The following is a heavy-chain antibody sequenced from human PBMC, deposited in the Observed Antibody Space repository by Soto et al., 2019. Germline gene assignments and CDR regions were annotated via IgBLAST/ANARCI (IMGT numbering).Heavy chain of an antibody. D-gene: IGHD3-22*01. V-gene: IGHV1-18*01. J-gene: IGHJ4*02. CDR1: GYTFTSYG. Sequence: ASVKVSCKASGYTFTSYGISWVRQAPGQGLEWMGWISAYNGNTNYAQKLQGRVTMTTDTSTSTAYMELRSLRSEDTAVYYCARESRPYYYDSSGPSGLFICHYWGQGTLVTV. CDR2: ISAYNGNT. CDR3: ARESRPYYYDSSGPSGLFICHY.